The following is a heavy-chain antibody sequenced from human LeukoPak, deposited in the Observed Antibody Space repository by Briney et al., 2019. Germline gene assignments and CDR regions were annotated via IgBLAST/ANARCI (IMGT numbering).Heavy chain of an antibody. Sequence: GGSLRLSCAASGFTFRYYWVNWVRQAPGEGLEWVAYIKQDGSERDYVDSVKGRFTISRDNAKNSLYLQMNSLRAEDTAVYYCARAIRDGSGSYNPYYYYMDVWGKGTTVTISS. J-gene: IGHJ6*03. CDR1: GFTFRYYW. V-gene: IGHV3-7*01. CDR2: IKQDGSER. D-gene: IGHD3-10*01. CDR3: ARAIRDGSGSYNPYYYYMDV.